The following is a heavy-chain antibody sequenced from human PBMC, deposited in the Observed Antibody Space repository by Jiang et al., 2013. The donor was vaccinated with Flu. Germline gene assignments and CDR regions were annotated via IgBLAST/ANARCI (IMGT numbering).Heavy chain of an antibody. J-gene: IGHJ4*02. D-gene: IGHD1-26*01. V-gene: IGHV4-39*07. Sequence: SGSGLVKPSETLSLTCSVSGDSVGSVTYYWGWIRQPPGKGLEWIGSIYYSGSTYYNPFLRSRVTISLDTSKNQFSLKLTSVTAADTAVYYCASQWELVVFDYWGQGTLGHRLL. CDR2: IYYSGST. CDR3: ASQWELVVFDY. CDR1: GDSVGSVTYY.